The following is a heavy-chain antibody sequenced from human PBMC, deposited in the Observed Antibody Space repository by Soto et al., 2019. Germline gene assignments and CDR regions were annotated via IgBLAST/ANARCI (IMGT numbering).Heavy chain of an antibody. CDR2: IYYSGST. J-gene: IGHJ6*03. V-gene: IGHV4-59*08. CDR1: GGSISSYY. CDR3: ARGPYDFWSGDPDYYYYYMDV. Sequence: SETLSLTCTVSGGSISSYYWSWIRQPPGKGLEWIGYIYYSGSTNYNPSLKSRVTVSVDTSKNQFSLKLSSVTAADTAVYYCARGPYDFWSGDPDYYYYYMDVWGKGTTVTVSS. D-gene: IGHD3-3*01.